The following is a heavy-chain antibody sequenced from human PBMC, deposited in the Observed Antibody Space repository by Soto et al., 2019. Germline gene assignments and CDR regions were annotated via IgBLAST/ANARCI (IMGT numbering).Heavy chain of an antibody. CDR2: INHSGST. Sequence: SDTMSINCAVYCASLRGYYSSCIRQPPGMWMEWIGEINHSGSTNYKPSLQSRVSISLDTSNNQFSLKLSSVTAADKDVYYCATLPSGYYYEGLDVWGQGTEVTVS. CDR1: CASLRGYY. CDR3: ATLPSGYYYEGLDV. D-gene: IGHD3-10*01. V-gene: IGHV4-34*01. J-gene: IGHJ6*02.